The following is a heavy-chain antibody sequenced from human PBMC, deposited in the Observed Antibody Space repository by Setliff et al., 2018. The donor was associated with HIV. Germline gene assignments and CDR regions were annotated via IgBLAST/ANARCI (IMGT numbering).Heavy chain of an antibody. Sequence: ASVKVSCKGSGYIFNSYGMSWVRQAPGQGLEWMGWISGYSGNTNVAQKFQGRLIMTTDTSTTTVYMELRILRSDDTAVYFCARGWSGVAVAGTPRFEYWVQGTLVTVSS. V-gene: IGHV1-18*01. D-gene: IGHD6-19*01. J-gene: IGHJ4*02. CDR2: ISGYSGNT. CDR1: GYIFNSYG. CDR3: ARGWSGVAVAGTPRFEY.